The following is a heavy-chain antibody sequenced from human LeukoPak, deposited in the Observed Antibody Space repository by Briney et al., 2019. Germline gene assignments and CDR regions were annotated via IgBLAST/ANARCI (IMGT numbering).Heavy chain of an antibody. CDR1: GFTFSSYA. D-gene: IGHD3-10*01. Sequence: GGSLRLSCAAAGFTFSSYAMSWVRQAPGKWLEWVSAISGSGGSTYYADSVKGRFTISRDNSKNTLYLQMNSLRAEDTAVYYCAKVVLLWFGESDYWGQGTLVTVSS. J-gene: IGHJ4*02. CDR3: AKVVLLWFGESDY. CDR2: ISGSGGST. V-gene: IGHV3-23*01.